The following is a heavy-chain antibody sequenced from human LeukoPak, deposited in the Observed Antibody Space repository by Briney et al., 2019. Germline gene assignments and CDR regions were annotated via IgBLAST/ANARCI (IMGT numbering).Heavy chain of an antibody. CDR1: GGSISSYY. J-gene: IGHJ4*02. CDR3: AGFWSGYYKRDY. Sequence: SETLSLTCTVSGGSISSYYWSWIRQPPGKGLEWIGYIYYSGSTNYNPSLKSRVTISVDTSKNQFSLKLSSVTAADTAAYYCAGFWSGYYKRDYWGQGTLVTVSS. CDR2: IYYSGST. D-gene: IGHD3-3*01. V-gene: IGHV4-59*01.